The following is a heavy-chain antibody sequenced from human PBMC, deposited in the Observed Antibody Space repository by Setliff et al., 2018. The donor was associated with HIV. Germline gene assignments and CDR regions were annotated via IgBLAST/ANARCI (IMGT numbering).Heavy chain of an antibody. Sequence: SETLSLTCTVSGGSVSIYHLSWLRQSPGKGLECIGYIYASGTTQYNPSLESRATISLDTSKNQISLKLKSVTAADTAMYYCARVFPVVTAEDNRFDPWGQGILVTVSS. CDR1: GGSVSIYH. CDR3: ARVFPVVTAEDNRFDP. D-gene: IGHD2-21*02. V-gene: IGHV4-4*09. J-gene: IGHJ5*02. CDR2: IYASGTT.